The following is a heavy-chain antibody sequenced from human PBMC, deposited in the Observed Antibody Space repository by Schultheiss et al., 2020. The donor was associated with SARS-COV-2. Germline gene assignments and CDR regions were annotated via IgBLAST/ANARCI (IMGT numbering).Heavy chain of an antibody. CDR2: INPNTAGT. V-gene: IGHV1-2*02. D-gene: IGHD2-2*01. CDR3: ARGLGYCSSTSCYPFDY. CDR1: GYTFTGYY. Sequence: ASVKVSCKASGYTFTGYYMHWVRQAPGQGLEWMGWINPNTAGTNYAQKFQGRVTMTRDTSISTAYMELSRLRSDDTAVYYCARGLGYCSSTSCYPFDYWGQGTLVTVSS. J-gene: IGHJ4*02.